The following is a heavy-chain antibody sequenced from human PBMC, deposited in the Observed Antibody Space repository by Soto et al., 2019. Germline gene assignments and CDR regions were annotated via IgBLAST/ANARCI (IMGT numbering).Heavy chain of an antibody. CDR3: ARDPESRVRGVIYWFDP. J-gene: IGHJ5*02. Sequence: ASVKVSCKASGYTFTSYAISWVRQALGQGLEWMGWISAYNGNTNYAQKIQGRVTMTTDTSTSTAYMELRSLRSDDTAVYYCARDPESRVRGVIYWFDPWGQGTLVTVSS. V-gene: IGHV1-18*04. CDR1: GYTFTSYA. CDR2: ISAYNGNT. D-gene: IGHD3-10*01.